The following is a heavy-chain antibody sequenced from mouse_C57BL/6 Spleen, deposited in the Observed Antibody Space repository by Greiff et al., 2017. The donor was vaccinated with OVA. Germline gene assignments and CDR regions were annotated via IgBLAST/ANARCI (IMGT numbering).Heavy chain of an antibody. J-gene: IGHJ3*01. Sequence: VQLQQSGTVLARPGASVKMSCKTSGYTFTSYWMHWVKQRPGQGLEWIGAIYPGNSDTSYNQKFKGKAKLTAGTSASTAYMELSSLTNEDSAVYYFTRSNWDVIAYWGQGTLVTVST. CDR2: IYPGNSDT. CDR3: TRSNWDVIAY. D-gene: IGHD4-1*01. V-gene: IGHV1-5*01. CDR1: GYTFTSYW.